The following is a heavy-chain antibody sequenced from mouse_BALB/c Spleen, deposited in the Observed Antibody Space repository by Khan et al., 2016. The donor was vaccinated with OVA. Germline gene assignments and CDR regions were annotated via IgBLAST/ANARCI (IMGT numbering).Heavy chain of an antibody. CDR3: ARQGAHDGGFDY. CDR1: GFIFSSFA. D-gene: IGHD3-1*01. J-gene: IGHJ2*01. CDR2: ISSGGTYT. Sequence: EVELVESGGGLVKPGGSLKLSCAASGFIFSSFAMSWIRQTPEKRLEWVATISSGGTYTYYSDSVKGRFTISRDHAKNTLYLQMNSLRSEDTAMYYCARQGAHDGGFDYWGQGTTLTVSS. V-gene: IGHV5-9-3*01.